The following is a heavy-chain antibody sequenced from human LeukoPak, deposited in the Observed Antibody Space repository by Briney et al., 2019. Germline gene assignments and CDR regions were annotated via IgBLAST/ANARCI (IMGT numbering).Heavy chain of an antibody. CDR2: ISSDGSAI. J-gene: IGHJ4*02. V-gene: IGHV3-48*03. CDR1: GFTFRSYE. CDR3: AREVAYTGYDFGLDY. D-gene: IGHD5-12*01. Sequence: PGGSLRLSCVASGFTFRSYEMNWVRQAPGKGLEWLSYISSDGSAIYYADSVKGRFTISRDNAKNSLFLQMNGLRAEDTSIYYCAREVAYTGYDFGLDYWGQGTLVTVSS.